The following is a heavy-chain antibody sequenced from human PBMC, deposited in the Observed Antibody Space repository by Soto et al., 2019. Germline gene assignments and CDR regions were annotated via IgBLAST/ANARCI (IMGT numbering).Heavy chain of an antibody. J-gene: IGHJ3*02. CDR3: AKDATSVNGVWDPFDM. CDR1: GFTSSDYA. CDR2: VGGSDDDK. D-gene: IGHD2-8*01. V-gene: IGHV3-23*01. Sequence: EVQLLESGGGVVQPGGSLRLSCAASGFTSSDYAMSWVRQTPGKGLQWVSGVGGSDDDKHYADSVRGRFIVSRDNSKNTLYLQMNSLRADDTAIYYCAKDATSVNGVWDPFDMWGQGTEVTVSS.